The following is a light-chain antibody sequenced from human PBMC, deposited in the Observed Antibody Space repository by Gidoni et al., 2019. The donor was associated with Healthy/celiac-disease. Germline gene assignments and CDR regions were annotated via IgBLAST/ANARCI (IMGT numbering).Light chain of an antibody. Sequence: SYELTQPPSLSVSPGQTASITFSGDKLGDKYSCWYQQKPGQSPVLVIYQDSKRPSGIPGRFSGSNSGNTATLTISGTQAMDEADYYCQAWDSSTVVFGGGTKLTVL. CDR1: KLGDKY. J-gene: IGLJ2*01. CDR3: QAWDSSTVV. V-gene: IGLV3-1*01. CDR2: QDS.